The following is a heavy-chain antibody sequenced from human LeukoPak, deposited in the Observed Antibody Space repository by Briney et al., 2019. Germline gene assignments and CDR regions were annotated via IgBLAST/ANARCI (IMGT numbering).Heavy chain of an antibody. V-gene: IGHV4-39*07. Sequence: SETLSLTCTVSGGSISSTTHYWSWIRQPPGKGLEWIGSMHYSGSTYYNPSLKSRVTISVDTSKNQFSLNLNSATAADTAVYYCARDGGNFDVDYWGQGTLVTVSS. CDR2: MHYSGST. CDR1: GGSISSTTHY. D-gene: IGHD3-9*01. CDR3: ARDGGNFDVDY. J-gene: IGHJ4*02.